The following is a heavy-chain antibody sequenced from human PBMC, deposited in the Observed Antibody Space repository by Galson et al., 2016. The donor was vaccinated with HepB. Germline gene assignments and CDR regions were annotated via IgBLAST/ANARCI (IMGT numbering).Heavy chain of an antibody. CDR1: EFTFSSYS. CDR3: ARDPQGLATPNVMDV. J-gene: IGHJ6*02. V-gene: IGHV3-48*01. D-gene: IGHD3/OR15-3a*01. CDR2: ISSSGKTI. Sequence: SLRLSCAVSEFTFSSYSMTWVRQAPGKGLEWLSSISSSGKTIYYADSVKGRFTISRGNAKNSLYLQMNSLRVEDSALYFCARDPQGLATPNVMDVWGQGTTVTVS.